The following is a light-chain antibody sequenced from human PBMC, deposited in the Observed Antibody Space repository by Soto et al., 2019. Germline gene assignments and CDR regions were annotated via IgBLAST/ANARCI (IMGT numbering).Light chain of an antibody. Sequence: EIVLTQSPATLSLSPGERATLSCRASQSVSSYLAWYQQKPGQAPRLLIYDASSRATGIPARFSGSGSGTDFTLTISSLVPEDFAVYYCQQRSNLMYTFGQGTKLEIK. CDR1: QSVSSY. J-gene: IGKJ2*01. V-gene: IGKV3-11*01. CDR2: DAS. CDR3: QQRSNLMYT.